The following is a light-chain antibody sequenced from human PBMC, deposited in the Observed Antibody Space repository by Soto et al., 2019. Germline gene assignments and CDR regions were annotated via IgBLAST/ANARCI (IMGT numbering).Light chain of an antibody. CDR1: QSVSSTY. Sequence: EIELTQSPGTLSLSPGERATLSCRASQSVSSTYLAWYQQQPGQAPRLLIYGASNRATGIPDRFSGSGSGTDFTLTISRLEPEDFAVYYCQQYGSSSWTFGQGTKVDIK. V-gene: IGKV3-20*01. J-gene: IGKJ1*01. CDR2: GAS. CDR3: QQYGSSSWT.